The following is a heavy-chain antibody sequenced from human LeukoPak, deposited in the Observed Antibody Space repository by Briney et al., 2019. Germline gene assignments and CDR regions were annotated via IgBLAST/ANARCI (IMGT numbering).Heavy chain of an antibody. CDR2: IGHDSRHI. CDR3: ARDLGSGRYLDF. Sequence: GGSLRLSCAASGFTFGVYGMHWVRQAPGKGLEGVAVIGHDSRHIAYGDSVKGRFTISRDNTKDALYLEIDSLSAEDTAVYYCARDLGSGRYLDFWGQGTLVTVSS. CDR1: GFTFGVYG. D-gene: IGHD3-10*01. V-gene: IGHV3-33*01. J-gene: IGHJ4*02.